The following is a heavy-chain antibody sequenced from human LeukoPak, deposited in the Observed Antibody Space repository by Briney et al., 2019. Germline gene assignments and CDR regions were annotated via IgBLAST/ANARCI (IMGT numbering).Heavy chain of an antibody. CDR1: GYTFTSYG. V-gene: IGHV1-18*01. D-gene: IGHD4-17*01. J-gene: IGHJ4*02. CDR2: ISAYNGNT. Sequence: ASWKFSCKASGYTFTSYGTSWVRQAPGKGLEWMGWISAYNGNTNYAQKLQGRVTMTTDTSTSTAYMELRSLRSDDTAVYYCAINTVTTSHDYWGQGTLVTVSS. CDR3: AINTVTTSHDY.